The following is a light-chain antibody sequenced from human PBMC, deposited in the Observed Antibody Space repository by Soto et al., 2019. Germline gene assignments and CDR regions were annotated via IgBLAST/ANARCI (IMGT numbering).Light chain of an antibody. V-gene: IGKV1-12*01. Sequence: DIQMTQSPSSVSASVGDRVTITCRASQDISSWLAWYQQTPGKAPRLLIYPASTLQRGVPSRFSGSGSGTHITLTISSLQPEDFATYYCQQANSFPITFGQGTRLEIK. J-gene: IGKJ5*01. CDR2: PAS. CDR3: QQANSFPIT. CDR1: QDISSW.